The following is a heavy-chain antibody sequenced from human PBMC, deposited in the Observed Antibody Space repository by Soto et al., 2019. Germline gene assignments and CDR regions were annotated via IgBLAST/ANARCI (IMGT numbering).Heavy chain of an antibody. CDR1: GFTFSSYA. V-gene: IGHV3-23*01. J-gene: IGHJ4*02. Sequence: EVQLLESGGGLVQPGGSLRLSCAASGFTFSSYALSWVRQAPGKGLEWVSAISGSGGSTYYADSVKGRFTISRDNSKNTLYLQMNSLRAEDTAVYYCAKDFGDSGSYSSDDYWGQGTLVTVSS. CDR2: ISGSGGST. D-gene: IGHD1-26*01. CDR3: AKDFGDSGSYSSDDY.